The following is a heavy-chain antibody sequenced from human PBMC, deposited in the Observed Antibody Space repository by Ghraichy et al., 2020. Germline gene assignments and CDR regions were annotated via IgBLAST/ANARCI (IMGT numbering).Heavy chain of an antibody. CDR2: IKQDGSEK. CDR1: GFAFSYYW. D-gene: IGHD1-26*01. V-gene: IGHV3-7*03. CDR3: AREAGATNS. Sequence: GGSLRLSCAASGFAFSYYWMSWVRLAPGKGLEWVANIKQDGSEKYYVDSVKGRFIISRDNAKNALYLQMNSLRAEDTAVYYCAREAGATNSWGQGTLVTVSS. J-gene: IGHJ4*02.